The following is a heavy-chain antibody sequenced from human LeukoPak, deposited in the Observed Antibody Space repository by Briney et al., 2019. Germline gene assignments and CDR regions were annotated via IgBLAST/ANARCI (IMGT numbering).Heavy chain of an antibody. CDR3: AREYGMDV. CDR1: GDSISPYF. Sequence: SETLSLTCTVSGDSISPYFWSWIRQPPGKGLEWIGYIYYSGSTNYNPSLKSRVTMSVDTSKNQFSLKLSSVTAADTAVYYCAREYGMDVWGQGTTVTVSS. J-gene: IGHJ6*02. V-gene: IGHV4-59*12. CDR2: IYYSGST.